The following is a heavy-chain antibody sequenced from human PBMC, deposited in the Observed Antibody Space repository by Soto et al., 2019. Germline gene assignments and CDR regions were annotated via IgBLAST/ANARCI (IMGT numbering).Heavy chain of an antibody. CDR2: ISGSGGST. CDR3: AKDAHRSLEWLLLNYFDY. Sequence: PGGSLRLSCAASGFTFSSYAMSWVRQAPGKGLEWVSAISGSGGSTYYADSVKGRFTISRDNSKNTLYLQMNSLRAEDTAVYYCAKDAHRSLEWLLLNYFDYWGQGTLVTVFS. J-gene: IGHJ4*02. D-gene: IGHD3-3*01. CDR1: GFTFSSYA. V-gene: IGHV3-23*01.